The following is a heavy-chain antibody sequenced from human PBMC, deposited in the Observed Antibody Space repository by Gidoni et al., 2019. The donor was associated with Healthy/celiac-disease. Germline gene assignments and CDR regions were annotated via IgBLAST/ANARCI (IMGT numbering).Heavy chain of an antibody. CDR1: GFTFRHYA. D-gene: IGHD4-17*01. CDR3: ANRLTTCEDFDY. Sequence: EVQLLESGGGLVQPGGSRRASCEASGFTFRHYAMRGVRQAPGKGLEWGSASSCSGGSTYYADSVKDRSTISRDNSKITLYLQMNSLRAEDTAVYYCANRLTTCEDFDYWGQGTLVTVSS. J-gene: IGHJ4*02. V-gene: IGHV3-23*01. CDR2: SSCSGGST.